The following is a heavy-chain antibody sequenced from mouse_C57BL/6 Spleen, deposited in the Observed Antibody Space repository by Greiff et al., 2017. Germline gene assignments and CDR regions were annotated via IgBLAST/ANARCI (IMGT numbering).Heavy chain of an antibody. Sequence: VQLQQSGTVLARPGASVKMSCKTSGYTFTSYWMHWVKQRPGQGLEWIGAIYPGNSDTSYNQKFKGKAKLTAVTSASTAYMELSSLTNEDSAVYYCTRYYYGSSSSYAMDYWGQGTSVTVSS. D-gene: IGHD1-1*01. V-gene: IGHV1-5*01. J-gene: IGHJ4*01. CDR2: IYPGNSDT. CDR3: TRYYYGSSSSYAMDY. CDR1: GYTFTSYW.